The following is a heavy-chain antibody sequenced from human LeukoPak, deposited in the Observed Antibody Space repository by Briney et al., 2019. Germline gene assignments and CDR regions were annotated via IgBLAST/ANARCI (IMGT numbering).Heavy chain of an antibody. D-gene: IGHD3-22*01. CDR2: ITSSSSYI. V-gene: IGHV3-21*01. Sequence: GGSLRLSCAASGFTFSSYWMSWVRHAPGKGLVWVSSITSSSSYIYYADSVKGRFTISRDNAKNSLYLQMNSLRAEDTAVYYCARHVVAVGFDYWGQGTLVTVSS. CDR1: GFTFSSYW. CDR3: ARHVVAVGFDY. J-gene: IGHJ4*02.